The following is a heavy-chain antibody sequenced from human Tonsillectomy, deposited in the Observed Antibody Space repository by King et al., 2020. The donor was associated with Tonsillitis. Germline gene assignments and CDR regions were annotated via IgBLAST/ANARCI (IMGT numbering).Heavy chain of an antibody. CDR3: ARSYVWGSYRYTAYFDY. V-gene: IGHV4-30-2*01. Sequence: QLQESGSGLVKPSQTLSLTCAVSGGSINSGGYSWSWIRQPPGKGLEWIGYIYHSGSTYSNPSLKSRVTISVDRSKNQFSLKLSSVTAADTAVYYCARSYVWGSYRYTAYFDYWGQGTLVTVSS. D-gene: IGHD3-16*02. CDR1: GGSINSGGYS. J-gene: IGHJ4*02. CDR2: IYHSGST.